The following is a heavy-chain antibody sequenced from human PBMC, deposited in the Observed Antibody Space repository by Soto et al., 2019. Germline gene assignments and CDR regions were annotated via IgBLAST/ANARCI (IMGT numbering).Heavy chain of an antibody. CDR1: GFTFSGYW. Sequence: EVQLVESGGGLVQPGGSLRLSCAASGFTFSGYWVHWVRQAPGKGLVWVSRINSDGSSTTYADSVKGRFTISRDNAKNTRYLQMNSLRAEDTAVYYCARGRHYGSIDVWGQGTMVTVSS. V-gene: IGHV3-74*01. D-gene: IGHD3-10*01. CDR3: ARGRHYGSIDV. CDR2: INSDGSST. J-gene: IGHJ3*01.